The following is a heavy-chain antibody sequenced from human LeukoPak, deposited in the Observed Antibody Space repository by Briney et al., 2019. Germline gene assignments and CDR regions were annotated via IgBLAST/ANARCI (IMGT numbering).Heavy chain of an antibody. D-gene: IGHD3-10*01. CDR1: GFTFSTNP. CDR3: VKEHVDRAFTRSFEI. J-gene: IGHJ3*02. V-gene: IGHV3-23*01. Sequence: PGGSLRLSCAASGFTFSTNPMSWVRQAPGKGLEWVSAISPDKTYYADSGKGRLTTSRDKYKQTVDLHMSSPRGARTAIYYCVKEHVDRAFTRSFEIWGRGTVVTVFS. CDR2: ISPDKT.